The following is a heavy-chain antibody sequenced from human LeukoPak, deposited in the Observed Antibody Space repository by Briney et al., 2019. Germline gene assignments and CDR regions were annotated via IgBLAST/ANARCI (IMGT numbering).Heavy chain of an antibody. Sequence: SETLSLTCTVSLDSTTSNFWSWVRQPPGKGLEWIGEIHRSGSPNYNPSFQSRVTISIDRSRNQIALELSSVTAADTAVYYCAREILGGFNPGAYWGQGTLVTVSS. D-gene: IGHD1-14*01. V-gene: IGHV4-4*02. CDR3: AREILGGFNPGAY. J-gene: IGHJ4*02. CDR1: LDSTTSNF. CDR2: IHRSGSP.